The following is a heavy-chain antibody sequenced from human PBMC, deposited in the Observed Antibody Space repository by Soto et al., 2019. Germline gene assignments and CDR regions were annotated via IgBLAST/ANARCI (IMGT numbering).Heavy chain of an antibody. D-gene: IGHD2-21*02. CDR1: GGAINSGGFY. CDR3: LFGGNSDYYSTMDV. J-gene: IGHJ6*02. Sequence: PSDTLSLTCTVSGGAINSGGFYWSWIRQHPGKGLEWIGYIYYSGSTYYNPSLKSRVTISIDTSKNQFSLKLSSVYYCAREGALLFGGNSDYYSTMDVWGQGTTVTVS. V-gene: IGHV4-30-4*02. CDR2: IYYSGST.